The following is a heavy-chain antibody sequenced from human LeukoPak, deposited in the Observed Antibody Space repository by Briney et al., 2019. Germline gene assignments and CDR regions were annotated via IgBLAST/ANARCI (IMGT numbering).Heavy chain of an antibody. D-gene: IGHD3-22*01. CDR3: ARDCDRSGYYCY. Sequence: ASVTVSFKASGYTFTNYGISWARQAPGQGLEGMGWISGDNGDTYYAQKLQGRVTMTSDTSTSTAFMELRSLRSDDTAVYYCARDCDRSGYYCYWGQGTLVTVSS. CDR1: GYTFTNYG. V-gene: IGHV1-18*01. J-gene: IGHJ4*02. CDR2: ISGDNGDT.